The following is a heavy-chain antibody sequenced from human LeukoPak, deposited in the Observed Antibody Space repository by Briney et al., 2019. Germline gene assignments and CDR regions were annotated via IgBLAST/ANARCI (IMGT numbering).Heavy chain of an antibody. CDR2: ISIDVRKT. D-gene: IGHD1-26*01. CDR1: GFTFSSYG. V-gene: IGHV3-NL1*01. CDR3: AKGRQWELPLDY. J-gene: IGHJ4*02. Sequence: PGGSLRLSCAASGFTFSSYGMHWVRQAPGKGLGWVSVISIDVRKTYYADSVKGRFTISRDNSKNTLYLQMNSLRVEDTAVYYYAKGRQWELPLDYWGQGTLVTVSS.